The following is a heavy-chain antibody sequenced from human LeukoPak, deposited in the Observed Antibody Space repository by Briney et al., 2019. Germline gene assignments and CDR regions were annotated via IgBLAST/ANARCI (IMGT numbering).Heavy chain of an antibody. V-gene: IGHV4-39*07. CDR3: ARDSYCSTTSCHLDY. D-gene: IGHD2-2*01. Sequence: SETLSLTCTVSGGSISGSSYFWGWIRQSPAKGLEWIGSISYSGITHYNPSLKSRVTMSVDTSRNQVSLNLDSVTAADTAVYYCARDSYCSTTSCHLDYWGQGTLVTVSS. J-gene: IGHJ4*02. CDR1: GGSISGSSYF. CDR2: ISYSGIT.